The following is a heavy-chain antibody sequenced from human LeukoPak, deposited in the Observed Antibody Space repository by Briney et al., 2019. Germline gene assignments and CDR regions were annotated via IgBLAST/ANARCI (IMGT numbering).Heavy chain of an antibody. V-gene: IGHV3-23*01. J-gene: IGHJ4*02. CDR1: GFTFNNYA. CDR2: IFGSGGSA. Sequence: GGSLRLSCAASGFTFNNYAMYWVRQAPGKGLEWVAGIFGSGGSAHYADSVKGRFTIFRDNSKNTVYLQMNSLRAEDAAVYYCGKTTVGYSSGRYPGWPVDYWGQGTLATVSS. CDR3: GKTTVGYSSGRYPGWPVDY. D-gene: IGHD6-19*01.